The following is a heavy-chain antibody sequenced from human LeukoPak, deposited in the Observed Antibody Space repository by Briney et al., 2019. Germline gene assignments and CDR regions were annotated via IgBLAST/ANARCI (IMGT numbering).Heavy chain of an antibody. CDR3: VKDMYGYYVGPLDH. Sequence: PGGSLRLSCAASGFTFSSYAMSWVRQAPGKGLEWVSIISGSGGNTYYADSVKGRFTISRDNSKNTLYLQMNSLRAEDTAVYYCVKDMYGYYVGPLDHWGQGILVTVSS. CDR1: GFTFSSYA. D-gene: IGHD1-26*01. J-gene: IGHJ4*02. CDR2: ISGSGGNT. V-gene: IGHV3-23*01.